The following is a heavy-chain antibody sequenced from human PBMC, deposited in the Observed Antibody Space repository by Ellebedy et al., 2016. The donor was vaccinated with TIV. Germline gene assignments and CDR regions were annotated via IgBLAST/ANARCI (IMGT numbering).Heavy chain of an antibody. CDR1: GFMFSSNW. CDR3: ARDGSIAVDGTSDY. D-gene: IGHD6-19*01. CDR2: IKKDGREK. J-gene: IGHJ4*02. Sequence: GGSLRLXXEASGFMFSSNWMNWVRQRPGKGLEWVANIKKDGREKNYVDSVRGRFTISRDNAKNSLYLQMSSLRAEDTAVYYCARDGSIAVDGTSDYWGQGTLVTVSS. V-gene: IGHV3-7*01.